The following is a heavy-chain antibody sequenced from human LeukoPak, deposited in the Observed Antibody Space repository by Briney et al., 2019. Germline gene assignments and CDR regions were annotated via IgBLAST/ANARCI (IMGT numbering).Heavy chain of an antibody. CDR1: GFTFSSYS. D-gene: IGHD3-10*01. CDR3: AREDDDYYGSGSYPDY. V-gene: IGHV3-21*01. Sequence: GGSLRLSCAASGFTFSSYSMNWVRQTPGKGLEWVSSISSSYIYYADSVKGRFTISRDNAKNSLYLQMNSLRAEDTAVYYCAREDDDYYGSGSYPDYWGQGTLVTVSS. J-gene: IGHJ4*02. CDR2: ISSSYI.